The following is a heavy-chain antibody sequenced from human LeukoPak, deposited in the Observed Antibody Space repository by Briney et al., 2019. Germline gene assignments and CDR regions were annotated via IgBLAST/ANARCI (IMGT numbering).Heavy chain of an antibody. CDR1: GFTFSSYS. CDR3: ARDCDFWSGYKDYYYMDV. J-gene: IGHJ6*03. D-gene: IGHD3-3*01. CDR2: ISSSSSTI. Sequence: PGGSLRLSCAASGFTFSSYSMNWVRQAPGKGLEWVSYISSSSSTIYYADSVKGRFTISRDNAKNSLYLQMNSLRAEDTAVYYCARDCDFWSGYKDYYYMDVWGKGTTVTVSS. V-gene: IGHV3-48*01.